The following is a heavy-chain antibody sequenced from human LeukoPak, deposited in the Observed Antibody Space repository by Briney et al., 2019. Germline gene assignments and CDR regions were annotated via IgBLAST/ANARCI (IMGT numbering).Heavy chain of an antibody. D-gene: IGHD3-22*01. CDR1: GFTFSRFA. CDR3: AKDANYLDSSGYFIPFDY. V-gene: IGHV3-23*01. CDR2: ISGNGLQT. J-gene: IGHJ4*02. Sequence: PGGSLRLSCSASGFTFSRFAMTWVRHLPGEGLEWVSTISGNGLQTFYADSVKGRFSVSRDNSVNIAYLQMDSLRADDPALYSCAKDANYLDSSGYFIPFDYWGPGTLVAVAS.